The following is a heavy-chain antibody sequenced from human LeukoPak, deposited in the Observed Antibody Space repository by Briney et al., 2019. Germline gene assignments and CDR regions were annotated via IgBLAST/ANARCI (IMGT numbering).Heavy chain of an antibody. J-gene: IGHJ4*02. CDR1: GYSFTNYW. D-gene: IGHD6-13*01. Sequence: GESLKIFCRGSGYSFTNYWIGWVRQMSGKGLEWLGIIYPGDSDTRYSPSFQGQVTISADKSISTAYLQWSSLKASDTAMYYCARRYSTNEIFDYWGQGTLVTVSS. V-gene: IGHV5-51*01. CDR2: IYPGDSDT. CDR3: ARRYSTNEIFDY.